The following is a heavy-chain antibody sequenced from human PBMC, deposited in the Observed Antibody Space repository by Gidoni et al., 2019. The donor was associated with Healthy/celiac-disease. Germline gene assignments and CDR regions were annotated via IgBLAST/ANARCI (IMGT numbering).Heavy chain of an antibody. V-gene: IGHV1-69*01. Sequence: QVQLVQSGAAVKKPGSSVKVSCKASGGTSTSYAISWVRQAPGQGLEWMGGIIPIFGTANYAQKFQGRVTITADESTSTAYMELSSLRSEDTAVYYCARHIVVVPAAIYYYMDVWGKGTTVTVSS. CDR3: ARHIVVVPAAIYYYMDV. CDR2: IIPIFGTA. J-gene: IGHJ6*03. D-gene: IGHD2-2*01. CDR1: GGTSTSYA.